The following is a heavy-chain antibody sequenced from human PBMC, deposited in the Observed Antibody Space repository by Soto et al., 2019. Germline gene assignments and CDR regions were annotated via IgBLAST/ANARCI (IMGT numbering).Heavy chain of an antibody. CDR3: GRPQWDAIDY. Sequence: SETLSLTCAVSGDSISNGYHWAWIRQPPGKGLEWVASIYHSGTTYYNPSLTSRVTISADKSVNTAYLQWSSLKASDTAMYYCGRPQWDAIDYWGQGTLVTVSS. CDR1: GDSISNGYH. D-gene: IGHD1-26*01. V-gene: IGHV4-38-2*01. CDR2: IYHSGTT. J-gene: IGHJ4*02.